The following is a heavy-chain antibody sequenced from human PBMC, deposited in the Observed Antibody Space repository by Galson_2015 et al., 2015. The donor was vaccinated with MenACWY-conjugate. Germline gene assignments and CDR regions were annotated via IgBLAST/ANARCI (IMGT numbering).Heavy chain of an antibody. CDR2: IKKDGSEK. J-gene: IGHJ6*02. Sequence: SLRLSCAVSGFTFRNYWMTWVRQAPGKGLEWAASIKKDGSEKYYVDSVKGRFTISRDNTKNSMYLEMNSLRAEDTAVYYCARGHYGMDVWGQGTTVTASS. V-gene: IGHV3-7*03. CDR3: ARGHYGMDV. CDR1: GFTFRNYW.